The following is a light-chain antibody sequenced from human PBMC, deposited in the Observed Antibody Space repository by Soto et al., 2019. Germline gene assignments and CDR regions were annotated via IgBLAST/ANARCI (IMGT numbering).Light chain of an antibody. CDR2: DAS. CDR3: QQYGSSPIT. CDR1: ADVSSSY. Sequence: EIVLTQSPATLSLSPGERATVSCGASADVSSSYVAWYQQKSGLAPRLLIHDASSRATGIPDRFSGSKSGTEFTLTIRRLEPEDAAVYYCQQYGSSPITFGQGTRLEIK. J-gene: IGKJ5*01. V-gene: IGKV3D-20*01.